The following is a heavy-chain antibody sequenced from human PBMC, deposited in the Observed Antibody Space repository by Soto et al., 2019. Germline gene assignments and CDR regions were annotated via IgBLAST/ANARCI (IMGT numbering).Heavy chain of an antibody. CDR1: GFTFSSHG. Sequence: GGSLRLSCVASGFTFSSHGMHWVRQAPGKGLEWVAVIWYDGSEKYYADSVKGRFTISRDNSKNMVYLQMNSLRVEDTAVYYCARWGDNKVFDYWGQGTPVTVS. CDR2: IWYDGSEK. V-gene: IGHV3-33*01. CDR3: ARWGDNKVFDY. J-gene: IGHJ4*02. D-gene: IGHD3-10*01.